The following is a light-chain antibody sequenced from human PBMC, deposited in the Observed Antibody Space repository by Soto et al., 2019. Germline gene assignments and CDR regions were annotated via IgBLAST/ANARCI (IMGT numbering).Light chain of an antibody. V-gene: IGKV3D-15*01. CDR1: QSVGSY. CDR3: QQYHNWPPIT. CDR2: DAS. Sequence: EIVLTQSPATLSLSPGERATLSCRASQSVGSYLGWYQQKPGQAPRLLIYDASNRATGIPARFSGSGFGTEFTLTISSLQSEDFAVYYCQQYHNWPPITFGQGTRLEI. J-gene: IGKJ5*01.